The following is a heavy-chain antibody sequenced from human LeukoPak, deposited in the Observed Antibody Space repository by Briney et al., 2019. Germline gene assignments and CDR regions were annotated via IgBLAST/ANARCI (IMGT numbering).Heavy chain of an antibody. CDR3: ARASFKGPTRFDP. J-gene: IGHJ5*02. CDR2: INPNSGGT. CDR1: GYTFTGYY. D-gene: IGHD3-16*01. V-gene: IGHV1-2*02. Sequence: ASVKVSCKASGYTFTGYYMHWVRQAPGQGLEWMGWINPNSGGTNYAQKFQGRVTMTRDTSISTAYMELSRLRSDDTAVYYCARASFKGPTRFDPWGQGTLVTVSS.